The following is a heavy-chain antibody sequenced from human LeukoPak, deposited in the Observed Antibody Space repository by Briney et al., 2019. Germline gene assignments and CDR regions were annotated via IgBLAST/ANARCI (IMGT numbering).Heavy chain of an antibody. J-gene: IGHJ4*02. CDR3: ARSGYSNFDY. CDR2: IIPIFGTA. V-gene: IGHV1-69*13. D-gene: IGHD3-3*01. CDR1: GGTFSSYA. Sequence: ASVKVPCKASGGTFSSYAISWVRQAPGQGLEWMGGIIPIFGTANYAQKFQGRVTITADESTSTAYMELSSLRSEDTAVYYCARSGYSNFDYWGQGTLVTVSS.